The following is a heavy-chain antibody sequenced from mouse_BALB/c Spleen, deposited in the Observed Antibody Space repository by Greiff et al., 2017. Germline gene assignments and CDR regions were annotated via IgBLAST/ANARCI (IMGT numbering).Heavy chain of an antibody. CDR1: GYAFTNYL. J-gene: IGHJ4*01. Sequence: QVQLQQSGAELVRPGTSVKVSCKASGYAFTNYLIEWVKQRPGQGLEWIGVINPGSGGTNYNEKFKGKATLTADKSSSTAYMQLSSLASEDSAVYYCARRGYDYVPMDYWGQGTSVTVSS. D-gene: IGHD2-4*01. CDR2: INPGSGGT. CDR3: ARRGYDYVPMDY. V-gene: IGHV1-54*01.